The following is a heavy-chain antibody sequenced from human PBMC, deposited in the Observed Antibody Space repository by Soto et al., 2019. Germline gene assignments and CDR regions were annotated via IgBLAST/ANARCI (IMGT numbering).Heavy chain of an antibody. J-gene: IGHJ6*03. V-gene: IGHV1-69*02. Sequence: ASVKVSCKASGGTFSSYTISWVRQAPGQGLEWMGRIIPILGIANYAQKFQGRVTITADKSTSTAYMELSSLRSEDTAVYYCATTYCGGDCYSVDYYYYYMDVWGKGTTVTVSS. D-gene: IGHD2-21*01. CDR1: GGTFSSYT. CDR2: IIPILGIA. CDR3: ATTYCGGDCYSVDYYYYYMDV.